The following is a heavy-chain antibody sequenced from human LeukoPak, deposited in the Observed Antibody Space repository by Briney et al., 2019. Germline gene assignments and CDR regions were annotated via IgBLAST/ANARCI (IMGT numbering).Heavy chain of an antibody. D-gene: IGHD3-10*01. CDR3: ARVVTMVRGVMYWFDP. V-gene: IGHV4-38-2*02. CDR1: GYSISSGYY. Sequence: PSETLSLTCTVSGYSISSGYYWGWIRQPPGKGLEWIGSIYHSGSTYYNPSLKSRVTISVDTSKNQFSLKLSSVTAADTAVYYCARVVTMVRGVMYWFDPWGQGTLVTVSS. J-gene: IGHJ5*02. CDR2: IYHSGST.